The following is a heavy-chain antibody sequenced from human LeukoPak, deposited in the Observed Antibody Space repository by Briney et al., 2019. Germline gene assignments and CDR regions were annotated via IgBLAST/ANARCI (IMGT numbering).Heavy chain of an antibody. Sequence: SETLSLTCAVSGGSISSTGYCWAWIRQPPGKGLEWIGTIYYSGSTYHNTSLKSRITLSVDTARNQFSLKLSSVDAADTAVYYCAKAGVRYFDSSGLYAFDFWGQGTTVTVSS. CDR2: IYYSGST. V-gene: IGHV4-39*01. D-gene: IGHD3-22*01. CDR3: AKAGVRYFDSSGLYAFDF. J-gene: IGHJ3*01. CDR1: GGSISSTGYC.